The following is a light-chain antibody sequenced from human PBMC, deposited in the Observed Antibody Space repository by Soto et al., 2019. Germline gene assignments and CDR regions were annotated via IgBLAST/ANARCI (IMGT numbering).Light chain of an antibody. CDR3: QQYNSYSGT. J-gene: IGKJ1*01. V-gene: IGKV1-5*01. CDR1: QSISSW. Sequence: DIQMTQSPSTLSASVGDRVTITCRASQSISSWLAWYQQKPGKAPKLLIYDASSLESGVPSRFSGSGSGTEFTLPISSLQSDDFATYYCQQYNSYSGTFGQGTKVEIK. CDR2: DAS.